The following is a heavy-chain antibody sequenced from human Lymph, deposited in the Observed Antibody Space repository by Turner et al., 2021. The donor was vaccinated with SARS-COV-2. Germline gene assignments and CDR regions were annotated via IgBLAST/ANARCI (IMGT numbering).Heavy chain of an antibody. CDR2: FDPEDGET. Sequence: QVQLVQSGAEGKKPGASVKVSCKVSGYTLTELSIHCVRRAPGKGLECMVGFDPEDGETIYAQKFQGRVTMTEDTSTDTAYMELSSLRSEDTAVYYCATLKSNWKILTGRYYFDFWGQGTLVTVSS. CDR3: ATLKSNWKILTGRYYFDF. CDR1: GYTLTELS. D-gene: IGHD1-1*01. J-gene: IGHJ4*02. V-gene: IGHV1-24*01.